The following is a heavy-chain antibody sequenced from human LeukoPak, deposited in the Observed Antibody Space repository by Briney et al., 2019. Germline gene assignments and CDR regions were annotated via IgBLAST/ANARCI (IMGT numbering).Heavy chain of an antibody. D-gene: IGHD1-26*01. Sequence: ASVKVSCKASGYTFSGYYIHWVRQAPGQGLGWMGGLSPKSGATKYAQKFQGRVTLTRDLSLSTAYMDLNSLTSDDTAVYYCARDTYGGSYFPLPYWGQGTLVTVFS. J-gene: IGHJ4*02. CDR3: ARDTYGGSYFPLPY. V-gene: IGHV1-2*02. CDR2: LSPKSGAT. CDR1: GYTFSGYY.